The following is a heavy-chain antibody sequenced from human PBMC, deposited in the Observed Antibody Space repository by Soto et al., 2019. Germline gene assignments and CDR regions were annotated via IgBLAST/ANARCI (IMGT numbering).Heavy chain of an antibody. CDR1: GGSISSSSYY. CDR2: IYYSGST. J-gene: IGHJ4*02. D-gene: IGHD6-13*01. Sequence: SETLSLTCTVSGGSISSSSYYWGWIRQPPGKGLEWIGSIYYSGSTYYNPSLKSRVTISVDTSKNQFSLKLSSVTAADTAVYYCARRSRIAARWGQGTLVTVSS. V-gene: IGHV4-39*01. CDR3: ARRSRIAAR.